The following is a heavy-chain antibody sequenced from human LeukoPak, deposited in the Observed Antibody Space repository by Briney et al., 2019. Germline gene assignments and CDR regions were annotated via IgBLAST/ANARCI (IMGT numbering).Heavy chain of an antibody. J-gene: IGHJ4*02. Sequence: GGSLRLSCAASGFTVSSNYMSWVRQAPGKGLEWVSVIYSGGSTYYADSVKGRFTISRDNSKNTLYLQMNSLRAEDTAVYYCAKFPSYSSGWSDYWGQGTLVTVSS. CDR2: IYSGGST. D-gene: IGHD6-19*01. CDR3: AKFPSYSSGWSDY. CDR1: GFTVSSNY. V-gene: IGHV3-53*01.